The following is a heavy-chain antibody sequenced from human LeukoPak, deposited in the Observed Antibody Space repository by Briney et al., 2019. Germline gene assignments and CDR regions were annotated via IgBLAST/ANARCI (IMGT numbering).Heavy chain of an antibody. J-gene: IGHJ6*03. CDR2: ISSSGSTI. CDR1: GFTFSSYE. D-gene: IGHD5-12*01. V-gene: IGHV3-48*03. Sequence: GGSLRLSCAASGFTFSSYEMNWVRQAPGKGLEWVSYISSSGSTIYYADSVKGRFTISRDNAKNSLYLQMNSLRAEDTAVYYCAKGQRDQQGYLDYYYYMDVWGKGTAVAVSS. CDR3: AKGQRDQQGYLDYYYYMDV.